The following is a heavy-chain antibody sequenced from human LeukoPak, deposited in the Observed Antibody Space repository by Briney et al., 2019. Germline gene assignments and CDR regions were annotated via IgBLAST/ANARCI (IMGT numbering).Heavy chain of an antibody. V-gene: IGHV3-23*01. D-gene: IGHD4-17*01. CDR1: GFTFSRFA. J-gene: IGHJ3*02. Sequence: GGSLRLSCAASGFTFSRFAMSWVRQAPGKGLEWVSGISGSASGGRTYYADYVKGRFAISRDNSRSTVFLQMNSLRAEDMAVYYCAKDPNGDFLGAFDMWGQGTMVT. CDR2: ISGSASGGRT. CDR3: AKDPNGDFLGAFDM.